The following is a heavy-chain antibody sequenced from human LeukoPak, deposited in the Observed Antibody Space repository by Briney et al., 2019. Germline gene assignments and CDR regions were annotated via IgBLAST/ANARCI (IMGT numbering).Heavy chain of an antibody. D-gene: IGHD4-17*01. Sequence: RPGGSLRLSCAASGFTFDEYGMSWVRQAPGKGLEWVSGINWNGGSTGYADSVKGRFTISRDNAKNSLYLQMNSLRAEDTALYYCARGGTTGYYFDYWGQGTLVTVSS. V-gene: IGHV3-20*04. CDR2: INWNGGST. CDR3: ARGGTTGYYFDY. J-gene: IGHJ4*02. CDR1: GFTFDEYG.